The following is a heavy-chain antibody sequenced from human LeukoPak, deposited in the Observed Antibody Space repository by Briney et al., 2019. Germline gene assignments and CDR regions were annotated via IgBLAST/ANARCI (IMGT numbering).Heavy chain of an antibody. CDR2: IYTSGST. V-gene: IGHV4-4*07. CDR3: AGNIVVVSAAMVNWFDP. J-gene: IGHJ5*02. D-gene: IGHD2-2*01. Sequence: PSETLSLTCTLSSGSLSSSYWSWIRQPAGKGLEWIGRIYTSGSTNYNPSLKSRVTMSVDTSKNQFSLKLSSVTAADTAVYYCAGNIVVVSAAMVNWFDPWGQGTLVTVSS. CDR1: SGSLSSSY.